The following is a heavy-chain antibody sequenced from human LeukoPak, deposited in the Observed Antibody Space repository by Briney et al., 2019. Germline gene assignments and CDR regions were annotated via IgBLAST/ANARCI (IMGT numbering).Heavy chain of an antibody. CDR3: ARHNREDPFDY. D-gene: IGHD1-14*01. J-gene: IGHJ4*02. V-gene: IGHV4-59*08. CDR1: GGSISSYY. CDR2: IYYSGST. Sequence: SETLSLTCTVSGGSISSYYWSWIRQPPGKGLEWIGYIYYSGSTNYNPSLKSRVTISVDTSKNQFSLKLSSVTAADTAVYYCARHNREDPFDYWGQGALVTVSS.